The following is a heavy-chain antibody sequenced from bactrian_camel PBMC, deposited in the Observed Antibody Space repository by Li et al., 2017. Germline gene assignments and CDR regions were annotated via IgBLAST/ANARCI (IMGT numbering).Heavy chain of an antibody. CDR3: AANRRRWLPLSSPGAFGF. J-gene: IGHJ6*01. V-gene: IGHV3S1*01. Sequence: HVQLVESGGGSVQAGGSLRLSCAASGYTVSIYCMGWFRQAPGKEREEVGAIRTGDGRTYYADSVKGRFTISKDNAKNTLYLQMNSLKPEDTAMYYCAANRRRWLPLSSPGAFGFWGQGTQVTVS. CDR2: IRTGDGRT. CDR1: GYTVSIYC. D-gene: IGHD2*01.